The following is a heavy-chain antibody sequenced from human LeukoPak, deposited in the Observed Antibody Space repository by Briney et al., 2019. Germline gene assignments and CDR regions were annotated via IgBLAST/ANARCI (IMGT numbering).Heavy chain of an antibody. CDR1: GFTFRSYW. CDR3: TRGSTQYSSGWYGLDY. Sequence: GGSLRLSCAGSGFTFRSYWMHWVRQAPGKGLVWVSRVNSDGSGTTYADSVKGRFTISRDNAKNTLYLQMNSLRAEDTAVYYCTRGSTQYSSGWYGLDYWGQGTLVTVSS. V-gene: IGHV3-74*01. J-gene: IGHJ4*02. D-gene: IGHD6-19*01. CDR2: VNSDGSGT.